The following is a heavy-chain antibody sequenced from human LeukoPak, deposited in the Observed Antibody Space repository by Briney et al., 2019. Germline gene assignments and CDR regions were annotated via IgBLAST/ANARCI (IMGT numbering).Heavy chain of an antibody. D-gene: IGHD3-22*01. V-gene: IGHV1-18*04. CDR1: GYTISDYF. CDR3: ARDSYYYDSSGYRLPRDY. Sequence: ASVKVSCKASGYTISDYFMHWVRQAPGQGLEWMGWISTYNGNTNYAQKLQGRVTMTTDTSTSTAYMELRSLRSDDTAVYYCARDSYYYDSSGYRLPRDYWGQGTLVTVSS. CDR2: ISTYNGNT. J-gene: IGHJ4*02.